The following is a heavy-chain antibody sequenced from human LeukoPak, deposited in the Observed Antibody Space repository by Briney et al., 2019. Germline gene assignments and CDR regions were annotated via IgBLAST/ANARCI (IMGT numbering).Heavy chain of an antibody. D-gene: IGHD6-6*01. J-gene: IGHJ4*02. CDR2: IYYSGST. V-gene: IGHV4-59*01. CDR3: ARGSIAALFDY. CDR1: GGSISSYY. Sequence: SETLSLTCTVSGGSISSYYWSWIRQPPGKGLEWIGYIYYSGSTNYNPSLKSRVTISVDTSKNQFSLKLSSVTAADTAGYYCARGSIAALFDYWGQGTLVTVSS.